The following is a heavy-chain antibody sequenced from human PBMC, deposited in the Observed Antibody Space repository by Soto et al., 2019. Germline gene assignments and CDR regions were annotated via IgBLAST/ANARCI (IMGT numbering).Heavy chain of an antibody. CDR1: GFTFSSCG. V-gene: IGHV3-30*18. Sequence: QVQLVESGGGVVQPGRSLRLSCAASGFTFSSCGMHWVRQAPGKGLEWVAVISYDGSNKYYADSVKGRFTISRDNSKNTLYLQMNRLRAEDTAVYYCAKMATWYQLLSYMDVWGKGTTVTVSS. CDR3: AKMATWYQLLSYMDV. D-gene: IGHD2-2*01. J-gene: IGHJ6*03. CDR2: ISYDGSNK.